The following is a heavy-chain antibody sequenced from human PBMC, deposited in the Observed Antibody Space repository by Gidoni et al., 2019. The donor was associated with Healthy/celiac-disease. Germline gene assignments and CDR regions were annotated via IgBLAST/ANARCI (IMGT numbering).Heavy chain of an antibody. Sequence: QVQLVQSGAEVKKTGYAVKVSCKASGGTFSSYAISWVRQAPGQGLEWMGGIIPIFGTATDAQKCQGRVTITADESTITAYMELSSLRSEDTAVYYCARDRVGATYGGWFDPWGQGTLVTVSS. CDR2: IIPIFGTA. CDR3: ARDRVGATYGGWFDP. V-gene: IGHV1-69*01. D-gene: IGHD1-26*01. CDR1: GGTFSSYA. J-gene: IGHJ5*02.